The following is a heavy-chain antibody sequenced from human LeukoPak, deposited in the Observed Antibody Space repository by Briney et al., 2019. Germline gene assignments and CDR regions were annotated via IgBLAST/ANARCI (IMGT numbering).Heavy chain of an antibody. CDR1: GFTFSSYA. CDR2: ISGSGGST. J-gene: IGHJ4*02. D-gene: IGHD6-13*01. CDR3: AKAPPLMQQLEDPDDH. Sequence: GGSLRLSCAASGFTFSSYAMSWVRQAPGKGLEWVSAISGSGGSTYYADSVKGRFTISRDNSKNTLYLQMNSLRAEDTAVYYCAKAPPLMQQLEDPDDHWGQGTLVTVSS. V-gene: IGHV3-23*01.